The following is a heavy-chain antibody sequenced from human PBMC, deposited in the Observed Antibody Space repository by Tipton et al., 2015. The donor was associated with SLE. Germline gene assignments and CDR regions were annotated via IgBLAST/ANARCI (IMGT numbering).Heavy chain of an antibody. CDR1: GGSISTYY. J-gene: IGHJ3*02. Sequence: LRLSCTVSGGSISTYYWSWIRQPPGKGLEWIGYIYYTGSTNYNPSLKSRVTISVDTSKKHFSLQLRSVTAADTALYYCARATYSVIVDAFDIWGQGTMVTVPS. V-gene: IGHV4-59*12. CDR3: ARATYSVIVDAFDI. D-gene: IGHD2-15*01. CDR2: IYYTGST.